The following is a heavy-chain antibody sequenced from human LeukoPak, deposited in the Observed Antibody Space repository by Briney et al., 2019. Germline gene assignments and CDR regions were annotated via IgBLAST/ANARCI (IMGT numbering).Heavy chain of an antibody. J-gene: IGHJ4*02. CDR2: ISSSGSTI. CDR1: GFTFSGYE. CDR3: ARDCTSCYPY. V-gene: IGHV3-48*03. Sequence: SLRLSCAASGFTFSGYEMNWVHQAPGKGLEWVSYISSSGSTIYYADSVKGRITISRDNAKNSLYLQMNSLRAEDTAVYYCARDCTSCYPYWGQGTLVTVSS. D-gene: IGHD2-2*01.